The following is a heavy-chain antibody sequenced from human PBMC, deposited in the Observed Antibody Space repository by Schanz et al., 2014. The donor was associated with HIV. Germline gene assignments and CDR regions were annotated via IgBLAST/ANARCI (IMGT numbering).Heavy chain of an antibody. CDR1: GGSITSGGHS. CDR2: IYYSGVT. CDR3: ARGSGLDY. D-gene: IGHD1-1*01. J-gene: IGHJ4*02. V-gene: IGHV4-31*03. Sequence: QVQLQESGPGLVKPSQTLSLTCTVSGGSITSGGHSWSWIRQHPGKGLEWLGYIYYSGVTYYNPSLRSRITMSIDTSKNQFSLKLSFVTAADTGVYYCARGSGLDYWGQGTQVTVSS.